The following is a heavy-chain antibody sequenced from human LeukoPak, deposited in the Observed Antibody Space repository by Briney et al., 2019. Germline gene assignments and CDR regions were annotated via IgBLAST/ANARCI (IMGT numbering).Heavy chain of an antibody. CDR2: INPNSGGT. Sequence: ASVTVSCKASGYTFTGYYMHWVRQAPGQGLEWMGWINPNSGGTNYAQKFQGRVTMTRDTSISTAYMELSRLRSDDTAVYYCARGIWDIVVVVAATEFDYWGQGTLVTVSS. CDR1: GYTFTGYY. J-gene: IGHJ4*02. V-gene: IGHV1-2*02. D-gene: IGHD2-15*01. CDR3: ARGIWDIVVVVAATEFDY.